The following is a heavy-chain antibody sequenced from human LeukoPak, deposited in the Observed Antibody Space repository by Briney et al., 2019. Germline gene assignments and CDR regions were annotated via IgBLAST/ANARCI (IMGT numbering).Heavy chain of an antibody. V-gene: IGHV3-49*04. CDR3: TRARKGYRYTSPPHFDY. CDR2: IRSKAYGGTT. CDR1: GFTFSSYA. Sequence: GGSLRLSCAASGFTFSSYAMSWVRQAPGKGLEWVGFIRSKAYGGTTEYAASVKGRFTISRDDSKSIAYLQMNSLKTEDTAVYYCTRARKGYRYTSPPHFDYWGQGTLVTVSS. D-gene: IGHD3-16*02. J-gene: IGHJ4*02.